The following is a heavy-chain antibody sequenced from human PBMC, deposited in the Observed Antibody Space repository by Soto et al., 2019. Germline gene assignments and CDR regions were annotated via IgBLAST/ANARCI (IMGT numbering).Heavy chain of an antibody. D-gene: IGHD1-26*01. J-gene: IGHJ4*02. V-gene: IGHV1-18*01. Sequence: QVQLVQSGAEVKKPGASVRVSCKSSGYTFADDGITGVRQAPGQGLEWMGWINTYKGNINYAQRLQGRVTMTTDTSTSTAYMELRSLTSDDTAVYYCARERGGYKHLDYWGQGALVTVSS. CDR2: INTYKGNI. CDR3: ARERGGYKHLDY. CDR1: GYTFADDG.